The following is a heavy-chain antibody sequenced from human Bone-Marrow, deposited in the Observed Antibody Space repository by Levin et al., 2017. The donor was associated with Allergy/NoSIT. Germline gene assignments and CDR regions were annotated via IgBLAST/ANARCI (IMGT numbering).Heavy chain of an antibody. Sequence: PRASVKVSCKASGGKFGTSTISWVRQAPGQGPEWLGGIIVFFGTTEYSQKFQGRVTITADESTSTASMELTSLRSDDTAVYYCARENAIAHQSYYYGMDVWGQGTTVTVSS. CDR1: GGKFGTST. J-gene: IGHJ6*02. V-gene: IGHV1-69*13. CDR2: IIVFFGTT. CDR3: ARENAIAHQSYYYGMDV. D-gene: IGHD3-10*01.